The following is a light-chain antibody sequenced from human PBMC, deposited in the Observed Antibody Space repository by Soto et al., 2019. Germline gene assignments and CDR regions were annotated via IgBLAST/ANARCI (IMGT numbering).Light chain of an antibody. J-gene: IGLJ1*01. CDR1: TSNIGAGYD. Sequence: QSVLTQPPSVSGAPGQRVTISCTGGTSNIGAGYDVHWYQQLPGTAPKLLIYGDNNRPSGVPDRFSGSRSGTSASLAITGLQAEHEADYYCPSYDSSLSGYVFGTGTKLTVL. CDR2: GDN. CDR3: PSYDSSLSGYV. V-gene: IGLV1-40*01.